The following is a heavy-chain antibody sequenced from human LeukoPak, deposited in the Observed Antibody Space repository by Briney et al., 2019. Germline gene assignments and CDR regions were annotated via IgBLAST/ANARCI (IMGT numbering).Heavy chain of an antibody. Sequence: GGSLRLSCAASGFTVSVNYMSWVRQAPGTGLEWVSVIYDGGHTYYAGSVKGRFTISRDNSENTLYLQMNSLRAEDTAVYYCARDTSSGYLGNDAFDIWGQGTMVTVSS. CDR1: GFTVSVNY. CDR3: ARDTSSGYLGNDAFDI. CDR2: IYDGGHT. V-gene: IGHV3-66*01. J-gene: IGHJ3*02. D-gene: IGHD3-22*01.